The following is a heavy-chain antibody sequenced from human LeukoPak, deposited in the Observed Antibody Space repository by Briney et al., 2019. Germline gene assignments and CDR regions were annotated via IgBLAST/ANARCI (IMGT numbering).Heavy chain of an antibody. V-gene: IGHV3-74*01. CDR1: EFTFDKYW. CDR3: ATGNYYDSRGYYTFGH. CDR2: INGDGTIT. J-gene: IGHJ4*02. D-gene: IGHD3-22*01. Sequence: GGSLRLSCAASEFTFDKYWTHWVRQAPGKGLVWVSRINGDGTITSYADSVKGAFIISRDNAKNTLYLQVSSLRAEDTAVYYCATGNYYDSRGYYTFGHWGQGTLVTVSS.